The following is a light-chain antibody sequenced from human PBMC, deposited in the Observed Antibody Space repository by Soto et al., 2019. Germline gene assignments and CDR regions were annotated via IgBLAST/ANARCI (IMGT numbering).Light chain of an antibody. CDR3: SSYTTSSTHV. CDR1: SSDVGGYNY. Sequence: QSALTQPASVSGSPGQSITISCTGTSSDVGGYNYVSWYQQHPGKAPKLMVYDVSNRPSGVSNRFSGSTSGNTASLTISGLQDEDEADYCCSSYTTSSTHVFGGGTKLTVL. J-gene: IGLJ2*01. CDR2: DVS. V-gene: IGLV2-14*01.